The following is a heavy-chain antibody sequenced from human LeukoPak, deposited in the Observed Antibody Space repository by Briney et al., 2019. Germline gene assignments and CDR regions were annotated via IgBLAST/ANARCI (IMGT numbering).Heavy chain of an antibody. CDR1: GFTFTTYM. V-gene: IGHV3-48*01. Sequence: PGGSLRLSCAASGFTFTTYMMNWVRQTPGKGLDWVSYISSDGGAIYYADSVKGRFTISRDNAQTSLYLQMNNLRAEDTAVYYCVRELAYWGQGALVTVSS. CDR3: VRELAY. CDR2: ISSDGGAI. J-gene: IGHJ4*02.